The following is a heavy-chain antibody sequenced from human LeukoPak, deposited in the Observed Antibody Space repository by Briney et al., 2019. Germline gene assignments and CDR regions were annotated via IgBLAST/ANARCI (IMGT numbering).Heavy chain of an antibody. CDR2: ISYDGYYK. V-gene: IGHV3-30-3*01. CDR1: GFTFRTYT. CDR3: ASAGAVTDSFVH. D-gene: IGHD4-23*01. Sequence: PGGSLRLSCAASGFTFRTYTMHWVRQAPGKGLEWVASISYDGYYKYYAESVKGPFIISRDNSKNTLYLQINSLRADDTAVCYCASAGAVTDSFVHWGEGTLVIVSS. J-gene: IGHJ5*02.